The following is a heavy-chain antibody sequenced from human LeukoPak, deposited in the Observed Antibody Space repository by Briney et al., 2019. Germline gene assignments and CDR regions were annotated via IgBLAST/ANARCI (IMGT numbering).Heavy chain of an antibody. CDR3: ASSGSYRFDY. J-gene: IGHJ4*02. Sequence: GGSLRLSCAASGFTFSRYRMNWVRQAPGKGLEWVANIKQDGSEKYYVDSVKGRFTISRDNAKNSLYLQMNSLRDEDTAVYYCASSGSYRFDYWGQGTLVTVSS. D-gene: IGHD1-26*01. CDR1: GFTFSRYR. CDR2: IKQDGSEK. V-gene: IGHV3-7*01.